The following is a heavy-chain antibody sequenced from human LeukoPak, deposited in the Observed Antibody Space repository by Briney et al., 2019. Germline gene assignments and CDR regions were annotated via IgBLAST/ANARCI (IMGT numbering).Heavy chain of an antibody. V-gene: IGHV1-2*02. CDR2: INPNTGGT. CDR3: ARPRYSSASSDYHYYMDV. CDR1: GYTFTAYY. J-gene: IGHJ6*03. D-gene: IGHD6-6*01. Sequence: ASVTVSCKASGYTFTAYYIHWVRQAPGQGLEWMGWINPNTGGTDHAQNFQGRVTMTRDTSISAAYMELSNLTYDDTAVYYCARPRYSSASSDYHYYMDVWGKGTTVTVSS.